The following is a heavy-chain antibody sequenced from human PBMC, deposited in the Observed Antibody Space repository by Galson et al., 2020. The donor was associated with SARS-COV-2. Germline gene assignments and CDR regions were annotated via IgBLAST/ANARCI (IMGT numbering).Heavy chain of an antibody. CDR1: GGSSSANY. CDR3: ARGHLEISMIVVVFTAASYYFDY. CDR2: INHSGTI. V-gene: IGHV4-34*01. Sequence: SQASETLSLTCAVDGGSSSANYWSWISQPPGKGMEWIGEINHSGTINYNPYLKSRVTISLETSKNQFSLRLSSVTAAETAVYYCARGHLEISMIVVVFTAASYYFDYWGQGTLVTVFS. D-gene: IGHD3-22*01. J-gene: IGHJ4*02.